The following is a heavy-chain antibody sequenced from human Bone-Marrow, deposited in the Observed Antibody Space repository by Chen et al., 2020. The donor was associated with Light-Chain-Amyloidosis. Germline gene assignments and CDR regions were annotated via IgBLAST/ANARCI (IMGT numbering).Heavy chain of an antibody. CDR3: ARALSGSYYEEYFDY. Sequence: EVQLVESGGGLVQPGGSLRLSCAASGFTVSSNYMSWVRQAPGKGLEWVSVIYSGGSTYYADSVKGRFTISRDNSKNTLYLQMNSLRAEDTAVYYCARALSGSYYEEYFDYWGQGTLVTVSS. J-gene: IGHJ4*02. D-gene: IGHD1-26*01. V-gene: IGHV3-66*01. CDR2: IYSGGST. CDR1: GFTVSSNY.